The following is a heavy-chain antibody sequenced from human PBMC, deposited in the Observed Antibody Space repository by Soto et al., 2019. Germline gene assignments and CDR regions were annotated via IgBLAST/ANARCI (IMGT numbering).Heavy chain of an antibody. CDR2: IIPIFGTA. V-gene: IGHV1-69*12. Sequence: QVQLVQSGAEVKKPGSSVKVSCKASGGTFSSYAISWVRQAPGQGLEWMGGIIPIFGTANYAQKFQGRVTITADESTSKAYMELSSLRSEDTDVYYCASAPSGYSYGYIVDYWGQGTLVTVSS. CDR1: GGTFSSYA. CDR3: ASAPSGYSYGYIVDY. D-gene: IGHD5-18*01. J-gene: IGHJ4*02.